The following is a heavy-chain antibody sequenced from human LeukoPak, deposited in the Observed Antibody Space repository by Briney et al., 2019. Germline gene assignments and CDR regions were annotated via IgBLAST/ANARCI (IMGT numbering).Heavy chain of an antibody. Sequence: SETLSLTCTVSGGSISSSSYYWGWIRQPPGKGLEWIGSVYYSGSTYYNPSLKSRVTISVDTSKNQFSLKLSSVTAADTAVYYCARWLVVAANGDNWFDPWGQGTLVTVSS. V-gene: IGHV4-39*07. CDR1: GGSISSSSYY. J-gene: IGHJ5*02. CDR3: ARWLVVAANGDNWFDP. D-gene: IGHD2-15*01. CDR2: VYYSGST.